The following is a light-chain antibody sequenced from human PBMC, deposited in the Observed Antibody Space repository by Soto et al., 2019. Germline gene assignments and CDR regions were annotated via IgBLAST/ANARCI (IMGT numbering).Light chain of an antibody. V-gene: IGKV3-15*01. CDR3: QQYHNWPPQYT. CDR1: QTIASN. CDR2: GAS. J-gene: IGKJ2*01. Sequence: EIVMTQSPASLSVSPGEGATLSCRASQTIASNLAWYQQKPGQAPRLLIHGASTMATGVPARFSGSGSGTDFALTISRLQSKDFAVYYFQQYHNWPPQYTFGQGTKLKIK.